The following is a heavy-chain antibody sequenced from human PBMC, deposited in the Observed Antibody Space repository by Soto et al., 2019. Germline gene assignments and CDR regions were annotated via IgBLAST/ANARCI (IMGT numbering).Heavy chain of an antibody. J-gene: IGHJ4*02. CDR3: AKDNVKWLAYYFDY. Sequence: GGSLRLSCAASGFTFSSYGMHWVRQAPGKGLEWVAVISYDGSNKYYADSVKGRFTISRDNSKNTLYLQMNSLRAEDTAVYYCAKDNVKWLAYYFDYWGQGTLVTVSS. CDR1: GFTFSSYG. V-gene: IGHV3-30*18. CDR2: ISYDGSNK. D-gene: IGHD6-19*01.